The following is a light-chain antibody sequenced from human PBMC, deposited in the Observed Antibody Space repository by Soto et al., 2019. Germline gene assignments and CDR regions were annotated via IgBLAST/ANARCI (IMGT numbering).Light chain of an antibody. J-gene: IGKJ5*01. V-gene: IGKV3-20*01. Sequence: VVLTESPGTLSLNPRERATLSCMASQRLSGRYLAWYQQKLGQAPRLLSYDVSSRASDIPDRFSGSGSGTDLTLTISSLEPEDFAVYYCNQDGSFSTFGQRTLLAI. CDR2: DVS. CDR3: NQDGSFST. CDR1: QRLSGRY.